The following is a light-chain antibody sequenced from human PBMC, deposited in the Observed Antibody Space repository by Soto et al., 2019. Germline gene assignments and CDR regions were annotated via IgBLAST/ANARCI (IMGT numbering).Light chain of an antibody. CDR1: SSDVGAYNF. V-gene: IGLV2-14*03. CDR2: DVS. Sequence: QSALTQPASVSGSPGQSITISCTGTSSDVGAYNFVSWYQQHPGEVPKLMIFDVSSRPSGVSDRFSGSKSGNTASLTISGLQPEDEGHYYCSSYTSSSTHVFGSGTKVTVL. J-gene: IGLJ1*01. CDR3: SSYTSSSTHV.